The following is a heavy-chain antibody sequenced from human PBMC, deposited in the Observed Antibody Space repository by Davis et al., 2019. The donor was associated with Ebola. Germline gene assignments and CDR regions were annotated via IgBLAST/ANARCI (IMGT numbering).Heavy chain of an antibody. CDR3: ARGDRVGWYYYYYMDV. Sequence: MPGGSLRLSCTVSGGSISSYYWSWIRQPPGKGLEWIGYIYYSGSTNYNPSLKSRVTISVDTSKNQFSLKLSSVTAADTAVYYCARGDRVGWYYYYYMDVWGKGTTVTVSS. CDR1: GGSISSYY. D-gene: IGHD5-12*01. CDR2: IYYSGST. V-gene: IGHV4-59*01. J-gene: IGHJ6*03.